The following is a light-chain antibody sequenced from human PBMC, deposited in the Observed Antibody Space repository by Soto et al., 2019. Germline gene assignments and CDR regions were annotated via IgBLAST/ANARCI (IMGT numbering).Light chain of an antibody. CDR1: TSDVGGYNV. Sequence: QSALTQPASVSGSPGQSITISCTGTTSDVGGYNVVSWYQQFPGKAPKLMIYYVTNRPSGVSNRFSGSKSGNTSSLPISGIQDEAEADYYCSSYVSSSTWVFGGGTQLTVL. CDR3: SSYVSSSTWV. CDR2: YVT. V-gene: IGLV2-14*03. J-gene: IGLJ3*02.